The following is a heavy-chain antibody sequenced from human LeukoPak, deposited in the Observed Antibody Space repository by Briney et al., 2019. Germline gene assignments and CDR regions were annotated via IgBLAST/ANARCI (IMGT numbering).Heavy chain of an antibody. CDR1: GGSISSYY. CDR2: IYYSGST. D-gene: IGHD3-9*01. Sequence: SETLSPTCTVSGGSISSYYWSWIRQPPGKGLEWIGYIYYSGSTNYNPSLKSRATISVDTSKNQFSLTLSSVTAADTAVYYCARDRGYDILTGYYYYGMDVWGKGTTVTVSS. CDR3: ARDRGYDILTGYYYYGMDV. J-gene: IGHJ6*04. V-gene: IGHV4-59*01.